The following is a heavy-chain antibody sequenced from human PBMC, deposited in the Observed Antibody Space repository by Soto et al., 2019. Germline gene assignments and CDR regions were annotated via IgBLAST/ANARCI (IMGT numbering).Heavy chain of an antibody. CDR3: ATYSLNAYSRFRAFDI. D-gene: IGHD2-21*01. V-gene: IGHV5-51*01. CDR2: IYPGDSDT. J-gene: IGHJ3*02. Sequence: ASLKISCKGCGYSFTTNWIGWVRQMPGKGLEWMGTIYPGDSDTRYSPSFQGQVTISADKSISTAYLQWSSLKASDNAMYYCATYSLNAYSRFRAFDIWGQGTLVTVS. CDR1: GYSFTTNW.